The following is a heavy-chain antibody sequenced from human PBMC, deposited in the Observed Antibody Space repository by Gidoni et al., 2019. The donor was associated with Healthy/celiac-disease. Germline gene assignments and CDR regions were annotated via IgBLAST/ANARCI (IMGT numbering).Heavy chain of an antibody. J-gene: IGHJ6*02. CDR1: GFTFRSYS. CDR2: ISSSSSYI. V-gene: IGHV3-21*01. CDR3: ARAYYYGSGSYYREGYQTSMDV. D-gene: IGHD3-10*01. Sequence: EVQLVESGGGLVKPGGSLRLSCAASGFTFRSYSMHWVRQAPGKGLEWVSSISSSSSYIYYADSVKGRFTISRDNAKNSLYLQMNSLRAEDTAVYYCARAYYYGSGSYYREGYQTSMDVWGQGTTVTVSS.